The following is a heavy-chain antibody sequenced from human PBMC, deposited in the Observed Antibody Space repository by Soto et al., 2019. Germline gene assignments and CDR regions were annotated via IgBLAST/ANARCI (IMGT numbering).Heavy chain of an antibody. D-gene: IGHD2-21*02. CDR1: GFTFSSYT. CDR2: ISSSYYI. CDR3: ARGDVVFLTATSNFDY. V-gene: IGHV3-21*01. Sequence: EVQLVESGGGLVKPGGSLRLSCAASGFTFSSYTMKWVRQAPGKGLEWVASISSSYYIKYADSVKGRFTISRDNAKNSLYLQMNSLRAADTAVYYCARGDVVFLTATSNFDYWGQGTLVTVSA. J-gene: IGHJ4*02.